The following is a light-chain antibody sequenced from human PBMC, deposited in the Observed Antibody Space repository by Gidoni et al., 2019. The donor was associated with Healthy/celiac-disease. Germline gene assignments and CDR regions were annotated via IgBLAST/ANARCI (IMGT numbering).Light chain of an antibody. J-gene: IGKJ5*01. CDR3: MQALQTPT. V-gene: IGKV2-28*01. CDR2: LGS. CDR1: QSLLHSNGYNY. Sequence: DIVMTQSPLSLSVTPGEPASISFRSSQSLLHSNGYNYLDWYLQKPGQSPQLLIYLGSNRASGVPDRFSGSGSGTDFTLKISRVEAEDVGVYYCMQALQTPTFGQGTRLEIK.